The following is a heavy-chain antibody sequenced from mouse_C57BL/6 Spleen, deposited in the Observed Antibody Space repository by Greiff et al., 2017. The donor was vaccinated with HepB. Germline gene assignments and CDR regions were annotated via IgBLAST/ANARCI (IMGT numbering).Heavy chain of an antibody. CDR2: IHPNSGST. CDR3: ASNYGSSYWYFDV. CDR1: GYTFTSYW. D-gene: IGHD1-1*01. Sequence: QVQLQQPGAELVKPGASVKLSCKASGYTFTSYWMHWVKQRPGQGLEWIGMIHPNSGSTNYNEKFKSKATLTVDKSSSTAYMQLSSLTSEDSAVYYCASNYGSSYWYFDVGGTGTTVTVSS. V-gene: IGHV1-64*01. J-gene: IGHJ1*03.